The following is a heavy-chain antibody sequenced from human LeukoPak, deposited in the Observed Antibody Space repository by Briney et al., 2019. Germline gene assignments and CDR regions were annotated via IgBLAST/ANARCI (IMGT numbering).Heavy chain of an antibody. V-gene: IGHV5-51*01. CDR2: IYPGDSDT. D-gene: IGHD1-26*01. CDR3: ARQWELDY. Sequence: GESLKISCKGSGYSFTTNWIAWGRLMPGKGLEWRGIIYPGDSDTRYSPSFQGQVTISADKSISTAYLQWSSLKASDTAMYYRARQWELDYWGQGTLVTVSS. CDR1: GYSFTTNW. J-gene: IGHJ4*02.